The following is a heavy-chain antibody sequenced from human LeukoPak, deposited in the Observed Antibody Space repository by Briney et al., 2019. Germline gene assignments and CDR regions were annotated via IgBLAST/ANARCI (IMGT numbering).Heavy chain of an antibody. CDR2: ISGSGGST. D-gene: IGHD2-2*01. Sequence: QPGGSLRLACAASGFTLSSYAMGWGRQARGKGLEWVSAISGSGGSTYYADSVQGRFTISRDNSKNTMYLQMNSLRAEDTAVYYCEKDPKYQSKDYYSGMDVWGQGTTVTVSS. J-gene: IGHJ6*02. V-gene: IGHV3-23*01. CDR3: EKDPKYQSKDYYSGMDV. CDR1: GFTLSSYA.